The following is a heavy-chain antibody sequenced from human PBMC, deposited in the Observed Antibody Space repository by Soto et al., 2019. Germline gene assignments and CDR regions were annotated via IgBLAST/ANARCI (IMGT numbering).Heavy chain of an antibody. Sequence: QEQLVQSGAEVKKPGSSVRVSCKASKGTFNRDAITWVRQVPGQGLEWMGGIIPMFGTADYAQKFQGRVTITADDSTGTAYMELSSLRSEDTAVYYCARRAGVSVTCLWFDPWGQGTLVTVSS. D-gene: IGHD3-10*01. CDR1: KGTFNRDA. CDR3: ARRAGVSVTCLWFDP. CDR2: IIPMFGTA. J-gene: IGHJ5*02. V-gene: IGHV1-69*01.